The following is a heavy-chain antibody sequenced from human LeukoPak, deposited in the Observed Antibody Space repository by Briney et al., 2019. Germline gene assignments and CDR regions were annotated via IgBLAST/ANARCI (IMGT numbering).Heavy chain of an antibody. CDR2: INPNSGGT. D-gene: IGHD4-17*01. J-gene: IGHJ4*02. CDR1: GYTFTGYY. Sequence: ASVKDSCKASGYTFTGYYMHWVRQAPGEGLGWMGWINPNSGGTNYAQKFQGRVTMTRDTSISTAYMELSRLRSDDTAVYYCARDRHGDYFDYWGQGTLVTVSS. CDR3: ARDRHGDYFDY. V-gene: IGHV1-2*02.